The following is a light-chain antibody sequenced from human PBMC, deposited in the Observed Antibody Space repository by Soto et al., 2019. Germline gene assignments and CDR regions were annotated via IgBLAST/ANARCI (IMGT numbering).Light chain of an antibody. CDR1: QSVSSN. CDR2: GAS. CDR3: QQYYSYPIT. J-gene: IGKJ5*01. Sequence: EIVMTQSPATLSVSPGERATLSCRASQSVSSNLAWYQQKPGQAPRLLIYGASTRATGIPARFSGSGSGTEFTLTISSLQSEDFATYYCQQYYSYPITVGQGTRLEIK. V-gene: IGKV3-15*01.